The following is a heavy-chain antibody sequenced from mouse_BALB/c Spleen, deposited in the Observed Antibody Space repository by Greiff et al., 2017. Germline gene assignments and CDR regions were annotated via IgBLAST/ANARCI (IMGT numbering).Heavy chain of an antibody. CDR1: GFNIKDYY. CDR2: IDPENGDT. D-gene: IGHD1-1*01. Sequence: EVQLQQSGAALVRSWASVKLSCTASGFNIKDYYMHWVKQRPEQGLEWIGWIDPENGDTEYDPPVQGKATMTADTSSNTAYLQLSSLTSEDTTVYYCSSVGYGSSFAYWGQGTLVTVSA. J-gene: IGHJ3*01. CDR3: SSVGYGSSFAY. V-gene: IGHV14-4*02.